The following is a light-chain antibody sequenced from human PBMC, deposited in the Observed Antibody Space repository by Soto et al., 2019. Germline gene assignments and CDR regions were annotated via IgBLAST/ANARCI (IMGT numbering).Light chain of an antibody. CDR1: SSNIGAGYD. Sequence: QTVVAQPPSVSGAPGQKVTISCTGSSSNIGAGYDLHWYQQLPGTAPKLLLYGNINRPSGVPDRFSGSKSGTSASLAITGLQAEDEADYYCQSYDSSLSAYVFGTGTKVTVL. CDR2: GNI. CDR3: QSYDSSLSAYV. V-gene: IGLV1-40*01. J-gene: IGLJ1*01.